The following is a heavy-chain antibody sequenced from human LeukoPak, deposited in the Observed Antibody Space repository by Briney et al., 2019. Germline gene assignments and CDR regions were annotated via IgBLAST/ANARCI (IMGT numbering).Heavy chain of an antibody. Sequence: GGSLRLSYAASGFTVSSNYMSWVRQAPGKGLEWVSVIYSGGSTYYADSVKGRFTISRDNSKHTLYLQMNSLRAEDTAVYYCARDSNSGYYGEYFDYWGQGTLVTVSS. CDR2: IYSGGST. CDR1: GFTVSSNY. V-gene: IGHV3-66*01. CDR3: ARDSNSGYYGEYFDY. D-gene: IGHD3-22*01. J-gene: IGHJ4*02.